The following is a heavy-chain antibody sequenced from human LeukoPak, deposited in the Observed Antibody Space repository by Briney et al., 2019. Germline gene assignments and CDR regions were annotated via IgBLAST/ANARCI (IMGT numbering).Heavy chain of an antibody. V-gene: IGHV4-34*01. D-gene: IGHD2-2*01. J-gene: IGHJ5*02. Sequence: PSETLSLTCDVYGGSFSGYYWSWIRQPPGKGQQWIGEINHSGSTNYNPSLKSRVTISVDTSKNQFSLKLSSVTAADTAVYYCARGGYQAWFDPWGQGTLVTVSS. CDR2: INHSGST. CDR1: GGSFSGYY. CDR3: ARGGYQAWFDP.